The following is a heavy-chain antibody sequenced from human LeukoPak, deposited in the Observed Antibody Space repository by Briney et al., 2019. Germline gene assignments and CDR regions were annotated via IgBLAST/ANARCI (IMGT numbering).Heavy chain of an antibody. Sequence: GSLRLSCAASGFTFSSYSMSWVRQAPGKGLEWVSSISSSSSYIYYADSVKGRFTISRDNAKNSLYLQMNSLRAEDTAVYYCARAPPSYYYDSSGYYSYGGRDYFDYWGQGTLVTVSS. CDR1: GFTFSSYS. D-gene: IGHD3-22*01. V-gene: IGHV3-21*01. J-gene: IGHJ4*02. CDR2: ISSSSSYI. CDR3: ARAPPSYYYDSSGYYSYGGRDYFDY.